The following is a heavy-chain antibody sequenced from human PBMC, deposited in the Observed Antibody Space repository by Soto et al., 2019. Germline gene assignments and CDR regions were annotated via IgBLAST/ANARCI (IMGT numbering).Heavy chain of an antibody. CDR2: INSDGSST. D-gene: IGHD6-19*01. Sequence: VGSLRLSCAASGFTFSSYCMHWVRQAPGKGLVWVSRINSDGSSTSYADSVKGRFTISRDNAKNTLYLQMNSLRAEDTAVYYCARASEQWLDYYYYGMDVWGQGTTVTVSS. CDR3: ARASEQWLDYYYYGMDV. J-gene: IGHJ6*02. V-gene: IGHV3-74*01. CDR1: GFTFSSYC.